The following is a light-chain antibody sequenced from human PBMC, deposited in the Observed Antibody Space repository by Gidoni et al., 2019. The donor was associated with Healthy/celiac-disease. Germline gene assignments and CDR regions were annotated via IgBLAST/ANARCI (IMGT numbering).Light chain of an antibody. J-gene: IGKJ2*01. Sequence: EIVLTQSPATLSLSPGERATLSCRASQSVSSYLAWYQQKPGQAPRLLLYDASNRATGIPARFSGSGSGTDFTLTISSLEPEDFAVYYCQQRSNWPPYTFGQXTKLEIK. CDR1: QSVSSY. CDR3: QQRSNWPPYT. CDR2: DAS. V-gene: IGKV3-11*01.